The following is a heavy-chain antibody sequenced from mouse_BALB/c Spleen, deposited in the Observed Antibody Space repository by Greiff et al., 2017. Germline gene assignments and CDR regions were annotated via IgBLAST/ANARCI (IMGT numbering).Heavy chain of an antibody. CDR2: ISSGGSYT. CDR1: GFTFSSYA. J-gene: IGHJ1*01. V-gene: IGHV5-9-4*01. CDR3: ARGAYYYGSSHWYFDV. D-gene: IGHD1-1*01. Sequence: EVKLVESGGGLVKPGGSLKLSCAASGFTFSSYAMSWVRQSPEKRLEWVAEISSGGSYTYYPDTVTGRFTISRDNAKNTLYLEMSSLRSEDTAMYYCARGAYYYGSSHWYFDVWGAGTTVTVSS.